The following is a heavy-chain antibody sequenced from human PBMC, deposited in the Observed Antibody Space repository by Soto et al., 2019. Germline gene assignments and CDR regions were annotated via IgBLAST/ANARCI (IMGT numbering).Heavy chain of an antibody. Sequence: ASVKVSCKASGYTFTSYVISWVRQAPGQGCEWMGGISAYNGNTNYAEKLQGRVTMTTDTSTSTAYMELRSLRSDDTAVYYCARVVVVVAAMDYYSGMDVWGQGTTVTVSS. V-gene: IGHV1-18*01. J-gene: IGHJ6*02. CDR1: GYTFTSYV. D-gene: IGHD2-15*01. CDR3: ARVVVVVAAMDYYSGMDV. CDR2: ISAYNGNT.